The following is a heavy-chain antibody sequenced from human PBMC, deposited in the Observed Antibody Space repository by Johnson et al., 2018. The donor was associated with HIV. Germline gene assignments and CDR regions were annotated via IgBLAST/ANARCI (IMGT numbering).Heavy chain of an antibody. Sequence: VQLVESGGGLVKPGGSLTLSCVASGFIFSHAWMSWVRQAPGKGLEWVGRIKREREGGTRDDAAPAKGRFTISRDDSKNTIDLQMNSLKIDDTAVYYCTRGVNSEGGSIWGQGTLVTVSS. J-gene: IGHJ3*02. CDR3: TRGVNSEGGSI. CDR2: IKREREGGTR. V-gene: IGHV3-15*01. D-gene: IGHD3-16*01. CDR1: GFIFSHAW.